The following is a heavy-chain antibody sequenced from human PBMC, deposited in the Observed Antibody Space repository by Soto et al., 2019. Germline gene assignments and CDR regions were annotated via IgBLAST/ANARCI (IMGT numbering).Heavy chain of an antibody. D-gene: IGHD3-10*01. J-gene: IGHJ4*02. CDR1: GSTFNNYA. V-gene: IGHV3-23*01. Sequence: EVQLLESGGGLVQPGGSLRLSCAASGSTFNNYAMTWVRQAPGKGLEWVSAISGGGDTTSYADSVKGRFTVSRDGSKNTRYLQMSSLRAEDTALYYCAKGRGGSGSLTPRVDFWGQGTLVTVSS. CDR3: AKGRGGSGSLTPRVDF. CDR2: ISGGGDTT.